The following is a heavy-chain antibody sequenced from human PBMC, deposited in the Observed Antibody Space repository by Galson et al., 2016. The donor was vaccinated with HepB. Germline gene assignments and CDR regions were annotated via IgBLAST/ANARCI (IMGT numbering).Heavy chain of an antibody. V-gene: IGHV3-11*01. CDR3: ARVVPLYSGGWYVRGDGWFDP. J-gene: IGHJ5*02. D-gene: IGHD6-19*01. CDR1: GFTFSYYY. CDR2: ISSSGSTI. Sequence: FLRLSCAASGFTFSYYYMSWIRQAPGKGLEWVSYISSSGSTIYYADSVKGRFTISRDNAKNSLYLQMNSLRAEDTAVYYCARVVPLYSGGWYVRGDGWFDPWGQGTLVTVSS.